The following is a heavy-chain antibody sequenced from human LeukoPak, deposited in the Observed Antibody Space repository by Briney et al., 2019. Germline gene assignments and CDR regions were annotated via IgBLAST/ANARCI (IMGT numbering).Heavy chain of an antibody. Sequence: SETLSLTCTVSGGSISSGGYYWSWIRQHPGKGLEWIGYIYYSGSTYYNPSLKSRVTISVDTSKNQFSLKLSSVIAADTAVYYCARDLRGYDSSGYYKGYFDYWGQGTLVTVSS. D-gene: IGHD3-22*01. J-gene: IGHJ4*02. CDR1: GGSISSGGYY. V-gene: IGHV4-31*03. CDR3: ARDLRGYDSSGYYKGYFDY. CDR2: IYYSGST.